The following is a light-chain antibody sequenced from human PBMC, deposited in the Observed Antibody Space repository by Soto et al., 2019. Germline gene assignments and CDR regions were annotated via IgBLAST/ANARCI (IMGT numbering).Light chain of an antibody. Sequence: QSALTQPGSVSGSPGQSITISCTGTSSDVGSYNFVSWYQQLPGKAPKLMIYEVSNRPSGVSNRFSGSKSGNTASLTISGLQAEEEADYYCSSYTTSSNYVFGSGTKVTXL. J-gene: IGLJ1*01. CDR3: SSYTTSSNYV. V-gene: IGLV2-14*01. CDR1: SSDVGSYNF. CDR2: EVS.